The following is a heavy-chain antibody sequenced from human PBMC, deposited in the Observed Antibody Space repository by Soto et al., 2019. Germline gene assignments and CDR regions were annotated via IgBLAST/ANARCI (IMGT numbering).Heavy chain of an antibody. J-gene: IGHJ3*02. CDR2: IYYSGST. Sequence: SETLSLTCTVSGGSISSSSYYWGWIRQPPGKGLEWIGSIYYSGSTYYNPSLKSRVTISVDTSKNQFSLKRSSVTAADTAVYYCARHALIVATIEAFDIWGQGTMVTVSS. V-gene: IGHV4-39*01. CDR3: ARHALIVATIEAFDI. CDR1: GGSISSSSYY. D-gene: IGHD5-12*01.